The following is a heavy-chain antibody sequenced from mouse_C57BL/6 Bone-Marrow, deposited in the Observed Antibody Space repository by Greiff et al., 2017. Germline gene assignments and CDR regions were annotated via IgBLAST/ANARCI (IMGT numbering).Heavy chain of an antibody. CDR1: GYTFTSYT. Sequence: QVQLQQSGAELARPGASVKMSCKASGYTFTSYTMHWVKQRPGQGLEWIGYINPSSGYPKYNQKFKDKATLTADKSSSTAYMQLSSLTSEDSAVYYCARRLTGTRGDYWGQGTTLTVSS. CDR3: ARRLTGTRGDY. D-gene: IGHD4-1*01. V-gene: IGHV1-4*01. CDR2: INPSSGYP. J-gene: IGHJ2*01.